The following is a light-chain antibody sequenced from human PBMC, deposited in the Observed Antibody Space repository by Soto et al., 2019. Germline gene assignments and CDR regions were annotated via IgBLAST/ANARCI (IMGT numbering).Light chain of an antibody. CDR3: QQSYRTPYT. Sequence: TQMTQSPSSLSASVGDRVIITCRASQDIDIYLSWYQQKPGKVPKLLIYDKSTLRSGVPSRFSGSGFGADFTLTINNLQPEDFATYYCQQSYRTPYTFGQGTKVDIK. CDR1: QDIDIY. V-gene: IGKV1-39*01. CDR2: DKS. J-gene: IGKJ2*01.